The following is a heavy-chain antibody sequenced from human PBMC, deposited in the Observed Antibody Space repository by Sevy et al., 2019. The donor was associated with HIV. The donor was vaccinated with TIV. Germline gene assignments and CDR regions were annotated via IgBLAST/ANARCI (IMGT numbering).Heavy chain of an antibody. D-gene: IGHD6-13*01. CDR2: IIPIFRKA. V-gene: IGHV1-69*06. CDR3: AVREAAAGPDY. CDR1: GDTFNTYS. Sequence: ASVRVSCKASGDTFNTYSITWVRQAPGQGLAWMGGIIPIFRKADYQQNFQGRVTVTADKSTSTVYLYLSSLRYDDTAVYYCAVREAAAGPDYWGQGTLVTVSS. J-gene: IGHJ4*02.